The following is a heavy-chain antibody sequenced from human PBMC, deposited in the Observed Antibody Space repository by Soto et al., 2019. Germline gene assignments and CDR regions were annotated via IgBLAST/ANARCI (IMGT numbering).Heavy chain of an antibody. D-gene: IGHD6-6*01. V-gene: IGHV1-18*01. CDR2: ISAYNGNT. J-gene: IGHJ3*02. CDR3: ARALRPLIWDAFDI. Sequence: GASVKVSCKASGYTFTSYAMHWVRQAPGQGLEWMGWISAYNGNTNYAQKLQGRVTMTTDTSTSTAYMELRSLRSDDTAVYYCARALRPLIWDAFDIWGQGTMVTVSS. CDR1: GYTFTSYA.